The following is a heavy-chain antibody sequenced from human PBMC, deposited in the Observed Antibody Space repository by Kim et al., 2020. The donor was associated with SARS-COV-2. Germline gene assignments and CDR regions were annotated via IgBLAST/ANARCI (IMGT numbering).Heavy chain of an antibody. J-gene: IGHJ5*02. CDR3: AREGALINHCSSTSCYTSGWFDP. D-gene: IGHD2-2*02. CDR1: GGSISSSNW. V-gene: IGHV4-4*02. CDR2: IYHSGST. Sequence: SETLSLTCAVSGGSISSSNWWSWVRQPPGKGLEWIGEIYHSGSTNYNPSLKSRVTISVDKSKNQFSLKLSSVTAADTAVYYCAREGALINHCSSTSCYTSGWFDPWGQGTLVTVSS.